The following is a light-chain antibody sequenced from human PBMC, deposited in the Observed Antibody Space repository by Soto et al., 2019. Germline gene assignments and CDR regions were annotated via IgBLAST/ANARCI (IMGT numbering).Light chain of an antibody. CDR3: QQSYSLPPT. V-gene: IGKV3-20*01. Sequence: DIVLTQSPGTLSLSPGDRATLSCRASQSVSNDYLAWYQQRPGQAPRLLIYGASSRATGIPDRFSGSGSGTDFTLSISRLEPEDFAMYYCQQSYSLPPTFGQGTKLEI. CDR2: GAS. CDR1: QSVSNDY. J-gene: IGKJ2*01.